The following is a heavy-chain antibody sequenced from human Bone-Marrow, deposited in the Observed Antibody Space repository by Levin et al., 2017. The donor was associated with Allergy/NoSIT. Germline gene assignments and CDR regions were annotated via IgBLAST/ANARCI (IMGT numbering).Heavy chain of an antibody. D-gene: IGHD3-10*01. CDR3: ARDLQFWGVNGGVDS. J-gene: IGHJ5*01. CDR1: GFPFSGYG. V-gene: IGHV3-23*01. Sequence: GGSLRLSCAASGFPFSGYGMSWVRQAPGEGPDWVSTISDSGENTHYADSVRGRFIISRDNSRNTLYLQMDRLRAEDTAVYYCARDLQFWGVNGGVDSWGRGTLVTVSS. CDR2: ISDSGENT.